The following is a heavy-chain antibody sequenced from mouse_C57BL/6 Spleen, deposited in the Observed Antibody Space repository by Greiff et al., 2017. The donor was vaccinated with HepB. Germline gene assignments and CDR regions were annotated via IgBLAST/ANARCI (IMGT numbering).Heavy chain of an antibody. D-gene: IGHD2-4*01. CDR2: IDPNSGGT. CDR3: ARWGLDDYGLYYYAMDY. J-gene: IGHJ4*01. CDR1: GYTFTSYW. Sequence: QVQLQQPGAELVKPGASVKLSCKASGYTFTSYWMHWVKQRPGRGLEWIGRIDPNSGGTKYNEKFKGKATLTVDKPSSTAYMQLSSLTSEDSAVYYCARWGLDDYGLYYYAMDYWGQGTSFTVSS. V-gene: IGHV1-72*01.